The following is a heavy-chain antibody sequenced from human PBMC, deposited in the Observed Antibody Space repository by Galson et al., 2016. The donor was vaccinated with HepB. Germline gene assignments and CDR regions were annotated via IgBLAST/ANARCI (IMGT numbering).Heavy chain of an antibody. D-gene: IGHD5-12*01. J-gene: IGHJ4*02. CDR1: GFTFTKYA. Sequence: SLRLSCATSGFTFTKYAMNWVRQAPGKGLEWVSSISGSAAGTYYSDSVKGRFVISRDDYEKTVQLQMSGLRAEDTAVYYCAKDHGYSGYDSIPVCWGQGTLVTVSS. V-gene: IGHV3-23*01. CDR2: ISGSAAGT. CDR3: AKDHGYSGYDSIPVC.